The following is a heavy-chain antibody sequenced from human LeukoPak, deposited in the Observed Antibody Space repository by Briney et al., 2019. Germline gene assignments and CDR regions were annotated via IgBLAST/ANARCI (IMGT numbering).Heavy chain of an antibody. CDR1: GFTFSSYW. CDR2: ISGDGVST. CDR3: ARAVYGYWVDY. D-gene: IGHD6-25*01. V-gene: IGHV3-74*01. J-gene: IGHJ4*02. Sequence: GGSLRLSCAASGFTFSSYWMHWVRQAPGRGLVWVSRISGDGVSTTYADSVKGRFTISRDNAKNTLYLQMNSLRAEDTAVYYCARAVYGYWVDYWGQGTLVTVSS.